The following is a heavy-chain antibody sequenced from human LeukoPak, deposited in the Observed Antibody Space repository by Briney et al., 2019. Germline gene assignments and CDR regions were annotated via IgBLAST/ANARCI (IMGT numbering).Heavy chain of an antibody. CDR2: INHSGST. V-gene: IGHV4-34*01. D-gene: IGHD6-13*01. CDR1: GGSFSGYY. J-gene: IGHJ6*03. Sequence: PSETLSLTCAVYGGSFSGYYWSWIRQPPGKGLEWIGEINHSGSTNYNPSLKSRVTKSVDTSKNQFSLKLSSVTAADTAVYYCARLAPRTHSSSWYVLDYYYMDVWGKGTTVTVSS. CDR3: ARLAPRTHSSSWYVLDYYYMDV.